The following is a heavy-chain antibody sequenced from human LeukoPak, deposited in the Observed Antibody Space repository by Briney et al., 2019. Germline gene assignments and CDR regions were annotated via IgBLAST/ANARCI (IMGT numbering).Heavy chain of an antibody. CDR2: IYHSGST. CDR1: GYAISSGYY. D-gene: IGHD6-13*01. Sequence: PSETLSLTCTVSGYAISSGYYWGWIRQPPGKGLEWIGSIYHSGSTYYNPSLKSRVTISVDTSKNQFSLKLSSVTAADTAVYYCAREGVGIAAAGTFDYWGQGTLVTVSS. CDR3: AREGVGIAAAGTFDY. J-gene: IGHJ4*02. V-gene: IGHV4-38-2*02.